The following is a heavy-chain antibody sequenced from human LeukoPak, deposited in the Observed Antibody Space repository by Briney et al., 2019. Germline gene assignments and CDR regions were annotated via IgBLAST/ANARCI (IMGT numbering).Heavy chain of an antibody. CDR3: ATETSQKGAHYMDV. CDR2: MHYSGST. D-gene: IGHD3-16*01. V-gene: IGHV4-61*10. Sequence: PSQTLSLTCTVSGGSISSASYYWSWIRQPAGKGLEWIGSMHYSGSTNYNPSLKSRVTVSVDTSMNQFSLKLSSVTAADTAVYYCATETSQKGAHYMDVWGKGTTVTISS. J-gene: IGHJ6*03. CDR1: GGSISSASYY.